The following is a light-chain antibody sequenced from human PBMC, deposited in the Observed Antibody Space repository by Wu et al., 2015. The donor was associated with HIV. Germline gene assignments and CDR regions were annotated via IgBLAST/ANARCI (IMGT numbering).Light chain of an antibody. CDR3: QQYENSPRT. CDR2: GAS. CDR1: QRLSSFY. Sequence: VLTQSLGTLSLSPGERATLSCRASQRLSSFYLAWYQQKPGQAPRLLIYGASTRATGIPDRFSGSGSVTDFTLTISSLEPEDFAVYYCQQYENSPRTFGQGTKVEIK. J-gene: IGKJ1*01. V-gene: IGKV3-20*01.